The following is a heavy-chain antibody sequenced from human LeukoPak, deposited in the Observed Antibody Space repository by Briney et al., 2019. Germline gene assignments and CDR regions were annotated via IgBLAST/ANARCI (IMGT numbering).Heavy chain of an antibody. CDR1: GYTFTSYD. V-gene: IGHV1-69*05. D-gene: IGHD6-19*01. J-gene: IGHJ4*02. CDR2: IIPIFGTA. Sequence: ASVKVSCKASGYTFTSYDINWVRQAPGQGLEWMGRIIPIFGTANYAQKFQGRVTITTDESTSTAYMELSSLRSEDTAVYYCARDAGYSSGWDYWGQGTLVTVSS. CDR3: ARDAGYSSGWDY.